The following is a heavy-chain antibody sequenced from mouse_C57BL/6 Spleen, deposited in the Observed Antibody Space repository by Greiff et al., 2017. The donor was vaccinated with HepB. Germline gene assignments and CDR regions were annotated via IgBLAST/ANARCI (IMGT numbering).Heavy chain of an antibody. CDR1: GYTFTSYW. J-gene: IGHJ4*01. CDR3: AITTVVADYYAMDY. CDR2: IDPNSGGT. D-gene: IGHD1-1*01. V-gene: IGHV1-72*01. Sequence: VQLQQSGAELVKPGASVKLSCKASGYTFTSYWMHWVKQRPGRGLEWIGRIDPNSGGTKYNEKFKSKATLTVDKPSSTAYMQLSSLTSEDSAVYYCAITTVVADYYAMDYWGQGTSVTVSS.